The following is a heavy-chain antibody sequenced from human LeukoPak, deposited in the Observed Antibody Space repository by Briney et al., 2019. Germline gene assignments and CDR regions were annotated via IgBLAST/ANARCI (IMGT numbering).Heavy chain of an antibody. J-gene: IGHJ6*04. D-gene: IGHD2-2*01. CDR2: ISSSGSTI. V-gene: IGHV3-48*03. CDR3: ARDLMPHWVVVPAAIGSPLDV. Sequence: PGGSLRLSCAASGFTFSSYEMNWVRQAPGKGLEWVSYISSSGSTIYYADSVKGRFTISRDNAKNSLYLQMNSLRAEDTAVYYCARDLMPHWVVVPAAIGSPLDVWGKGTTVTVSS. CDR1: GFTFSSYE.